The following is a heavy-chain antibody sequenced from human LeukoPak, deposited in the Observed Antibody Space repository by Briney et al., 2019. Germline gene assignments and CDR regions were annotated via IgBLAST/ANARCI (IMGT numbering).Heavy chain of an antibody. J-gene: IGHJ4*02. Sequence: SETLSLTCAVYGGSFSGYYWSWIRQPPGKGLEWIGEINHSGSANYNPSLKSRVTISVDTSKNQFSLKLSSVTAADTAVYYCARGKQLWRGLFDYWGQGTLVTVSS. CDR1: GGSFSGYY. D-gene: IGHD5-18*01. CDR2: INHSGSA. V-gene: IGHV4-34*01. CDR3: ARGKQLWRGLFDY.